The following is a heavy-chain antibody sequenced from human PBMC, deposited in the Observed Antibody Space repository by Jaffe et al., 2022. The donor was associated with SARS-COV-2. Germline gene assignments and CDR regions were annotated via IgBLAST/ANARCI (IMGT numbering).Heavy chain of an antibody. CDR1: GYTFANYF. Sequence: QVQLVQSGAEMKKPGASVKVSCKASGYTFANYFIHWVRQAPGQGLEWMGRINPKSGVTSYAQRFQGRVTMTRDTSISTAYMELSRLRYDDTGLYFCAREATFTLSSYSGNYDAFDIWGHGTMVTVSS. CDR2: INPKSGVT. J-gene: IGHJ3*02. V-gene: IGHV1-2*05. CDR3: AREATFTLSSYSGNYDAFDI. D-gene: IGHD1-26*01.